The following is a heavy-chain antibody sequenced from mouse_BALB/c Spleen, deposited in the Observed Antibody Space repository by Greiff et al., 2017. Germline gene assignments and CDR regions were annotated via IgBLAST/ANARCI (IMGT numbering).Heavy chain of an antibody. CDR1: GFTFSNYW. CDR3: TRRSYWYCDV. CDR2: IRLKSNNYAT. V-gene: IGHV6-6*02. J-gene: IGHJ1*01. Sequence: EVQLVESGGGLVQPGGSMKLSCVASGFTFSNYWMNWVRQSPEKGLEWVAEIRLKSNNYATHYAESVKGRFTISRDDSKSSVYLQMNNLRAEDTGIYYCTRRSYWYCDVWGAGTTVTVSS.